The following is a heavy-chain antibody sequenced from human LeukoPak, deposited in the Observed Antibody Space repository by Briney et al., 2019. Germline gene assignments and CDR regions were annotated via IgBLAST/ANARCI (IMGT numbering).Heavy chain of an antibody. CDR3: ARDWKTNSFDY. Sequence: GGSLRLSCAASGFTFSSYWMHWVRQAPGKGLVWVSRIHGDGSGPIYADSVKGRFTISRDISKNTLYLQMDSLRAEDTAIYYCARDWKTNSFDYWGQGTLVTVSS. J-gene: IGHJ4*02. D-gene: IGHD1-1*01. CDR2: IHGDGSGP. V-gene: IGHV3-74*01. CDR1: GFTFSSYW.